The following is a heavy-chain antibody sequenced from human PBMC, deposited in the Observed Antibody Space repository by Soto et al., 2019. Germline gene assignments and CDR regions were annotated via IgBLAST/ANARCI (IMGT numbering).Heavy chain of an antibody. J-gene: IGHJ1*01. D-gene: IGHD4-17*01. CDR2: IYYSGST. V-gene: IGHV4-31*03. CDR1: GGSISSGGYY. Sequence: PSETLSLTCTVSGGSISSGGYYWSWIRQHPGKGLEWIGYIYYSGSTYYNPSLKSRVTISVDTSKNQFSLKLSSVTAADTAVYYCAGNSGANSREYFQHWGPGTLVTVSS. CDR3: AGNSGANSREYFQH.